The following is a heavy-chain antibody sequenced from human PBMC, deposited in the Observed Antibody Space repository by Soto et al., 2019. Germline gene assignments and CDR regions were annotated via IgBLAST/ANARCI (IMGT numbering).Heavy chain of an antibody. CDR2: IYPADSDV. CDR3: ARGRGTEHNWNFLHAFNV. Sequence: EVQLVQSVAEVKKPGESLRISCEGYGYTFSTYWIGWVRQMPGKGLEWLGLIYPADSDVRYSPSFQGHVTISADESISTAYLQWASLKASDAAIYYCARGRGTEHNWNFLHAFNVWGQGTMVTVSS. D-gene: IGHD1-7*01. CDR1: GYTFSTYW. J-gene: IGHJ3*01. V-gene: IGHV5-51*01.